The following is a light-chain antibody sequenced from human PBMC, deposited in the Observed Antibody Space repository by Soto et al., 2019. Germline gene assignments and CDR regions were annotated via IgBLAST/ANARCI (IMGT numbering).Light chain of an antibody. Sequence: EIVMTQSPATLSVSPGERATLSCRASQSVSSNLAWYQQKPGQAPRLLIYGASTRATGIPARFSGSGSGTDFTLTISRLEPEDFAVYYCQQYGSSPPSVTFGQGTRLEL. CDR1: QSVSSN. CDR2: GAS. J-gene: IGKJ5*01. V-gene: IGKV3-15*01. CDR3: QQYGSSPPSVT.